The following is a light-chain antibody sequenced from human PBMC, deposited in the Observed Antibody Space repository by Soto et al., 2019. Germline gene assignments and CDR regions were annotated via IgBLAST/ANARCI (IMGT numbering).Light chain of an antibody. CDR3: QQRSHWPPT. CDR2: DAS. V-gene: IGKV3-11*01. J-gene: IGKJ3*01. CDR1: QSVSSY. Sequence: EIVLTQSPATLSLSPGERATLSCRASQSVSSYLAWYQQKPGQAPRLLIYDASNRATGIPARFSGSGSGTDFTLTISSLEPEDFAVYYWQQRSHWPPTFGPGTKVDIK.